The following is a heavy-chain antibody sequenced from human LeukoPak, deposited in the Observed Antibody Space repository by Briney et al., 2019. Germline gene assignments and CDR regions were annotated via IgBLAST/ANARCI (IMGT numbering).Heavy chain of an antibody. Sequence: GGSLRLSCAASGFTFSSYSMNWVRQAPGKGLEWVSSISSSSSYIYYADSVKGRFTISRDNAKNSLYLQMNSLRAEDTAVYYCARRYSSSWYYDYWGQGTLVTVSS. CDR1: GFTFSSYS. D-gene: IGHD6-13*01. CDR3: ARRYSSSWYYDY. CDR2: ISSSSSYI. V-gene: IGHV3-21*01. J-gene: IGHJ4*02.